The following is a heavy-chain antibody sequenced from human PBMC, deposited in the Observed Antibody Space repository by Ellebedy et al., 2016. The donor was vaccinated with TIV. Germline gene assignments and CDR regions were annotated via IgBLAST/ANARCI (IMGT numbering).Heavy chain of an antibody. Sequence: PSETLSLTCTVSGVSITSHFWTWIRQPAGKGLEWIGRLYPTGTTTHNPSFKSRVTVSRDTSKDQFSLKLNSVTAADTAVYFRARHGPQWFDAFDLWGPGTLVTVSS. V-gene: IGHV4-4*07. D-gene: IGHD3-22*01. CDR3: ARHGPQWFDAFDL. CDR1: GVSITSHF. CDR2: LYPTGTT. J-gene: IGHJ3*01.